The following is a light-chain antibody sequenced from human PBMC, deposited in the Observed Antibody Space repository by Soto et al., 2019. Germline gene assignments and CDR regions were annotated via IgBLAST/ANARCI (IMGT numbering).Light chain of an antibody. V-gene: IGKV3D-15*02. CDR3: QQYGSSPLT. Sequence: EIVMTQSPATLSVSPGDGATLSCRASQSVDSNLAWYQQKPGQTPRLLIYGASTRPTGIPARFSGSGSGTEFTLTISRLEPEDFAVYYCQQYGSSPLTFGGGTKVDIK. CDR1: QSVDSN. CDR2: GAS. J-gene: IGKJ4*01.